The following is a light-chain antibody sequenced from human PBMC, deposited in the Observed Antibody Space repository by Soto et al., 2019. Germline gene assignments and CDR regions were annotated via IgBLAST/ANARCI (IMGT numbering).Light chain of an antibody. CDR1: SSDVGSYNL. V-gene: IGLV2-23*01. CDR2: EGS. J-gene: IGLJ3*02. Sequence: QSALTQSASVSGSPGQSITISCTGTSSDVGSYNLVSWYQQHPGKAPKLMIYEGSKRPSGVSIRFSGSKSGNTASLTISGLQAEDEADYYCCSYAGSRVFGGGTKLTVL. CDR3: CSYAGSRV.